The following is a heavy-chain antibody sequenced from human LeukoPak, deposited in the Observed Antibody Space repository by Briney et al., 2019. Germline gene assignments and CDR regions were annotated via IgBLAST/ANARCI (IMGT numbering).Heavy chain of an antibody. CDR3: ARPIYNWNYLVDYYYGMDV. CDR1: GGTLSSYA. V-gene: IGHV1-69*13. D-gene: IGHD1-7*01. CDR2: IIPIFGTA. Sequence: ASVNVSCKASGGTLSSYAISWVRQAPGQGLEWMGGIIPIFGTANYAQKFQGRVTITADESTSTAYMELSSLRSEDTAVYYCARPIYNWNYLVDYYYGMDVWGQGTTVTVSS. J-gene: IGHJ6*02.